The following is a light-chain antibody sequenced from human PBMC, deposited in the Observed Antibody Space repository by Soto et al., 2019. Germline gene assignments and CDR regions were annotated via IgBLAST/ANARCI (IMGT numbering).Light chain of an antibody. V-gene: IGLV2-14*01. CDR3: SSYTSSSTPFYV. CDR2: DVS. Sequence: QSVLTQPASVSGSPGQSITISCTGTSSDVGGYNYVSWYQQHPGKAPKLMIYDVSNRPSGVSNRFSGSKSGNTASLTISGLQAEDEADYYCSSYTSSSTPFYVFGTGTKSPS. CDR1: SSDVGGYNY. J-gene: IGLJ1*01.